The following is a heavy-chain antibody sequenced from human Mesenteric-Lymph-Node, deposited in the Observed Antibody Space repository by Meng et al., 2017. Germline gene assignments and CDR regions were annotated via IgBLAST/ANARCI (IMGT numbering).Heavy chain of an antibody. CDR3: ARDTVGATASLSDY. Sequence: ASVKVSCKTSGYTFNGYYIYWVRQAPGQGLEWMGWISAYNGNTNYAQKLQGRVTMTTDTSTSTAYMELRSLRSDDTAVYYCARDTVGATASLSDYWGQGTLVTVSS. CDR1: GYTFNGYY. D-gene: IGHD1-26*01. CDR2: ISAYNGNT. V-gene: IGHV1-18*04. J-gene: IGHJ4*02.